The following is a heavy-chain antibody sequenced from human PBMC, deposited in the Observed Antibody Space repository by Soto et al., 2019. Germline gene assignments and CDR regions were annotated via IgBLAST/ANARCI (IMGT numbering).Heavy chain of an antibody. J-gene: IGHJ4*02. D-gene: IGHD2-15*01. V-gene: IGHV3-66*01. CDR1: GFTVSSHY. Sequence: GRLLRLPCAASGFTVSSHYMRWVLQDPGKGLEWVSVIYSGGSTYYADSVKGRFTISRDNSENTLYLQMDSLRAEDTAVYYCARTCSGGTCSFDYWGQGTLVTVSS. CDR3: ARTCSGGTCSFDY. CDR2: IYSGGST.